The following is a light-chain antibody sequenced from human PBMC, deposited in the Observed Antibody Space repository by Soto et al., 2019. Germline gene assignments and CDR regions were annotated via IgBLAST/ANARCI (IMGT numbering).Light chain of an antibody. Sequence: EVVLPQSHATLSLSPGERATLSCRASENVRTFVDWYQQKPGQAPRLLIYGASNRATGIPARFSGSGSGTDFTLTISNLEPEDFAVYYCQQHSHWPPWTFGQGTKVDIK. CDR1: ENVRTF. CDR3: QQHSHWPPWT. J-gene: IGKJ1*01. CDR2: GAS. V-gene: IGKV3-11*01.